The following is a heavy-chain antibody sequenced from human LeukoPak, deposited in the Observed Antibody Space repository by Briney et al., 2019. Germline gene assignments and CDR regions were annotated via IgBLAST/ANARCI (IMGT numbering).Heavy chain of an antibody. CDR3: ARDLGGSYYDSSGYFDY. J-gene: IGHJ4*02. CDR2: ISAHNGNT. CDR1: GYTFTSYG. D-gene: IGHD3-22*01. Sequence: ASVKVSCKASGYTFTSYGISWVRQAPGQGLEWMGWISAHNGNTNYAQKLQGRVTMTTDTSTSTAYMELRSLRSDDTAVYYCARDLGGSYYDSSGYFDYWGQGTLVTVSS. V-gene: IGHV1-18*01.